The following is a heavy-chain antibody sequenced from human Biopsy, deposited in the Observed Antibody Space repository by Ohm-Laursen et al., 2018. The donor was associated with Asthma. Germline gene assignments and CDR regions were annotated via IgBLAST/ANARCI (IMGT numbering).Heavy chain of an antibody. J-gene: IGHJ6*02. CDR2: IMTAFGTT. V-gene: IGHV1-69*13. D-gene: IGHD6-19*01. CDR1: GGTLSNFA. Sequence: SVKVSCKAPGGTLSNFAISWVRQAPGQGLEWLGGIMTAFGTTNYAQKFQGRVTITADESTSTAYMEVTSLRSEDTAIYYCARCQVGYSSGWSLLLKKIYYSGMDVWGQGTAVTVSS. CDR3: ARCQVGYSSGWSLLLKKIYYSGMDV.